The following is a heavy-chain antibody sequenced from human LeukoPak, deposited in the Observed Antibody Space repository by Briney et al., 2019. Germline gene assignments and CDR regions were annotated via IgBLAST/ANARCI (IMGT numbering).Heavy chain of an antibody. V-gene: IGHV1-8*03. CDR2: MDPKSGNT. J-gene: IGHJ4*02. D-gene: IGHD3-22*01. Sequence: ASVKVSCKASGYIFTNFDINWVRQAPGQGLEWMGWMDPKSGNTGYAQKFQGRVTFTRDTSISTAYMEVNSLRSEDTAVYYCARWTNYDSSGEFDFWGQGTLVTVSS. CDR1: GYIFTNFD. CDR3: ARWTNYDSSGEFDF.